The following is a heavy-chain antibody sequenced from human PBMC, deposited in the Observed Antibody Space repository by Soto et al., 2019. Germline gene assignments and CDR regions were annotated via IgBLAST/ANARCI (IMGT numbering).Heavy chain of an antibody. Sequence: SETLSLTWTVSGGSISSYYWSWIRQPPGKGLEWIGYIYYSGSTNYNPSLKSRVTISVDTSKNQFSLKLSSVTAADTAVYYCARSNYYYDSSGYNHGPLDYWGQGTLVTVSS. CDR2: IYYSGST. D-gene: IGHD3-22*01. J-gene: IGHJ4*02. CDR3: ARSNYYYDSSGYNHGPLDY. V-gene: IGHV4-59*08. CDR1: GGSISSYY.